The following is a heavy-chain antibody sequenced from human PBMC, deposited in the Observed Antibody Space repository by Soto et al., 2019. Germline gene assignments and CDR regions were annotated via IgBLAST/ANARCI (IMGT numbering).Heavy chain of an antibody. J-gene: IGHJ3*02. CDR1: GASITSGGYY. D-gene: IGHD1-26*01. CDR3: ARATLVGANFDAFDI. Sequence: QVQLQESGPGLVNPSQTLSLTCTFSGASITSGGYYWTWIRQHPGKGQEWIGYIYYSGTTYYNPSLKSRFTISVDTSKNQFSLKLSSVTAADTAVYYCARATLVGANFDAFDIWGQGTMVTVSS. V-gene: IGHV4-31*03. CDR2: IYYSGTT.